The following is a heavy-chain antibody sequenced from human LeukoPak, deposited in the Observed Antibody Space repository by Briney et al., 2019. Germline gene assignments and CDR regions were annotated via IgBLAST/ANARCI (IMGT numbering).Heavy chain of an antibody. CDR2: IFPSDSDT. CDR1: GYNFTKFW. D-gene: IGHD2-21*02. V-gene: IGHV5-51*01. CDR3: AVTALDNWFDH. Sequence: PGESLKISCKGSGYNFTKFWLGWVRQMPGKGLEWMGIIFPSDSDTRYSPSFEGQVTISADKSLSTAYLQRTSLKVSDTAMYYCAVTALDNWFDHWGQGTLVTVSS. J-gene: IGHJ5*02.